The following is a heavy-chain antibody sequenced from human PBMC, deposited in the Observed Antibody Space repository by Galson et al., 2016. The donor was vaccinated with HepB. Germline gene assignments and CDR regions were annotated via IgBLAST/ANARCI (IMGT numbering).Heavy chain of an antibody. J-gene: IGHJ3*01. Sequence: QSGAEVKKPGESLRISCKGSGYSFTSYYISWVRQMPGKGLEWMGRIDPSDSYTNYSLSFQGHVTISADKSINTAYLQWSSLKASDTAMYYCARPLDYDYVWGIYRSGRSVDAFHVWGQGTMVTVS. D-gene: IGHD3-16*02. V-gene: IGHV5-10-1*01. CDR2: IDPSDSYT. CDR1: GYSFTSYY. CDR3: ARPLDYDYVWGIYRSGRSVDAFHV.